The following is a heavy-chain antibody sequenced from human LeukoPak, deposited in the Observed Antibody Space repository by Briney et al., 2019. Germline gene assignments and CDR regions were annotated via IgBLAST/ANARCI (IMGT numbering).Heavy chain of an antibody. D-gene: IGHD6-6*01. CDR1: GGSFSGYY. J-gene: IGHJ4*02. CDR2: INHSGST. Sequence: SETLSLTCAVYGGSFSGYYWSWIRQPPGKGLEWIGEINHSGSTNYNPSLKSRVTISVDTSKNQFSLKLNSVSAADTAVYYCARGYGYSSLPAYWGQGTLVTVSS. V-gene: IGHV4-34*01. CDR3: ARGYGYSSLPAY.